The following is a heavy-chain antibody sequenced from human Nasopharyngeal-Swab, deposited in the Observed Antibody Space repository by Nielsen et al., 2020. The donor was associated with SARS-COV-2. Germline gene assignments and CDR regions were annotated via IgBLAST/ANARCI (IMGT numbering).Heavy chain of an antibody. CDR2: IIPIFGTS. CDR1: GGTYSIYA. J-gene: IGHJ3*01. D-gene: IGHD2-21*02. Sequence: SVKVSCKASGGTYSIYAISWVRQAPGHGPEWMGGIIPIFGTSNYVQKFQGGVTITADEFTSTAYMELSSLRSVDTAAYYCARMHCGGDCYSRGEDAFDLWGQGTLVTVSS. V-gene: IGHV1-69*13. CDR3: ARMHCGGDCYSRGEDAFDL.